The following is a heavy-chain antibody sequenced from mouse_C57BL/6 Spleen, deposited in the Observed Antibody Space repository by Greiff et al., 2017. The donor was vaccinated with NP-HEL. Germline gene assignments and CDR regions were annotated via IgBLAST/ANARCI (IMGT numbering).Heavy chain of an antibody. J-gene: IGHJ2*01. D-gene: IGHD1-1*01. V-gene: IGHV1-82*01. CDR3: ARSGSSPLDY. Sequence: VKLQESGPELVKPGASVKISCKASGYAFSSSWMNWVKQRPGKGLEWIGRIYPGDGDTNYNGKFKGKATLTADKSSSTAYMQLSSLTSEDSAVYFCARSGSSPLDYWGQGTTLTVSS. CDR2: IYPGDGDT. CDR1: GYAFSSSW.